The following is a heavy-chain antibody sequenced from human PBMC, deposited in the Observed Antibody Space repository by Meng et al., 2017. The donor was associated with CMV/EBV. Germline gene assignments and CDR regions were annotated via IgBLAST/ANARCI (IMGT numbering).Heavy chain of an antibody. CDR3: ASRSVRITIFGVAHDAFDI. D-gene: IGHD3-3*01. Sequence: GGSLRLSCAASGFTFSSYSMNWVRQAPGKGLEWVSVIYSGGSTYYADSVKGRFTISRDNSKNTLYFQMNSLRAEDTAVYYCASRSVRITIFGVAHDAFDIWGQGTMVTVSS. CDR1: GFTFSSYS. V-gene: IGHV3-66*02. J-gene: IGHJ3*02. CDR2: IYSGGST.